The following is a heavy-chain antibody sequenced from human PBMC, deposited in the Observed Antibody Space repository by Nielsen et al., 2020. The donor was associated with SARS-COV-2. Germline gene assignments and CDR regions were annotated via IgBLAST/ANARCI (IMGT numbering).Heavy chain of an antibody. CDR1: GFTFSSYW. D-gene: IGHD3-22*01. V-gene: IGHV3-7*01. Sequence: ESLKISCAASGFTFSSYWMSWVRQAPGKGLEWVANIKQDGSEKYYVDSVKGRFTISRDNAKNSLYLQMNSLRAEDTAVYYCARDLDYYDSSGYDRWGQGTLVTVSS. CDR2: IKQDGSEK. J-gene: IGHJ5*02. CDR3: ARDLDYYDSSGYDR.